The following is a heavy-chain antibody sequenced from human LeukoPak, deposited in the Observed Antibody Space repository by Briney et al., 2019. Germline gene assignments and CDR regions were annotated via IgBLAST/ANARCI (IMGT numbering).Heavy chain of an antibody. J-gene: IGHJ6*03. V-gene: IGHV2-5*02. CDR2: IYWDDDK. D-gene: IGHD1-26*01. Sequence: SGPTLVKPTQTLTLICTFSGFSLSTSGVGVGWIRQPPGKALEWLALIYWDDDKRYSPSLKSRLTIIKDTSKNQVVLTMTNMDPVDTATYYCAHRQEQVSYYYYYMDVWGKGATVTVSS. CDR1: GFSLSTSGVG. CDR3: AHRQEQVSYYYYYMDV.